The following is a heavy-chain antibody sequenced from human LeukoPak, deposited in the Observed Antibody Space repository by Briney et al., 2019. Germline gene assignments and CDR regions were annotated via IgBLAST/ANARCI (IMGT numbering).Heavy chain of an antibody. CDR3: ARGGGLDV. CDR2: INHNGNVN. V-gene: IGHV3-7*03. CDR1: GFTFSNFA. D-gene: IGHD3-16*01. Sequence: GGSLRLSCAASGFTFSNFALNWVRQAPGKGLEWVASINHNGNVNYYVDSVKGRFTISRDNAKNSLYLQMSNLRAEDTAVYFCARGGGLDVWGQGATVTVSS. J-gene: IGHJ6*02.